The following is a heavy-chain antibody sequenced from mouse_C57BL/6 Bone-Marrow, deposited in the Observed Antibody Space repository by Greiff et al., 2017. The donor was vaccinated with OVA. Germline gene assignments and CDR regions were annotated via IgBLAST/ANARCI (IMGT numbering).Heavy chain of an antibody. D-gene: IGHD2-12*01. V-gene: IGHV3-6*01. Sequence: ESGPGLVKPSQSLSLTCSVTGYSITSGYYWNWIRQFPGNKLEWMGYISYDGSNNYNPSLKNRISITRDTSKNQFFLKLNSVTTEDTATYYCAISIYSPYAMDYWGQGTSVTVSS. CDR3: AISIYSPYAMDY. J-gene: IGHJ4*01. CDR2: ISYDGSN. CDR1: GYSITSGYY.